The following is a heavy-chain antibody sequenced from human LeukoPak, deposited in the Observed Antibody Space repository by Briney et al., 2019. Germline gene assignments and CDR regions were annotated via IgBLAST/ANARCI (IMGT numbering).Heavy chain of an antibody. J-gene: IGHJ4*02. CDR3: ARAQLAPTYDFWSGYPHFDY. CDR1: GGSISSYY. V-gene: IGHV4-59*12. D-gene: IGHD3-3*01. Sequence: PSETLSLTCTVSGGSISSYYWSWIRQPPGKGLEWIGYIYYSGSTYYNPSLKSRVTISVDTSKNQSSLKLSSVTAADTAVYYCARAQLAPTYDFWSGYPHFDYWGQGTLVTVSS. CDR2: IYYSGST.